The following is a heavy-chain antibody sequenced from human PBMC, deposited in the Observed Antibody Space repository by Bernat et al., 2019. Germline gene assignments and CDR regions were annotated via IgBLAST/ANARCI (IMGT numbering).Heavy chain of an antibody. V-gene: IGHV3-33*01. CDR3: ARGRTVTNFYFDY. Sequence: QVQLVESGGGVVQPGRSLRLSCAASGFTFSSYGMHWVRQAPGKGLEWVAVIWYDGSNKYYADSVKGRFTISRDNSKNTLYLQMNSLGAEDTAGYYCARGRTVTNFYFDYWGQGTLVTVSS. J-gene: IGHJ4*02. CDR1: GFTFSSYG. CDR2: IWYDGSNK. D-gene: IGHD4-11*01.